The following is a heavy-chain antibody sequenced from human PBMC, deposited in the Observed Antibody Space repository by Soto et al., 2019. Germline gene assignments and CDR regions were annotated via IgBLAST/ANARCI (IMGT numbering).Heavy chain of an antibody. Sequence: NPSETLSLTCTVSGGSLSSYYWSWIRQPPGKGLENLGYIYYSESTNYNPSFKSRVTISVDTSRNQFSLTLSSMTPADTAVYYCARGADYDSSGIRLNWFDPWGQGTLVTVSS. CDR3: ARGADYDSSGIRLNWFDP. D-gene: IGHD3-22*01. CDR1: GGSLSSYY. J-gene: IGHJ5*02. CDR2: IYYSEST. V-gene: IGHV4-59*08.